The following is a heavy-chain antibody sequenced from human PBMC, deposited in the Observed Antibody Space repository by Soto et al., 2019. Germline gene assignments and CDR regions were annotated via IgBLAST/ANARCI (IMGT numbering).Heavy chain of an antibody. Sequence: ASVKVSCKASGYTFTGYYMHWVRQAPGQGLEWMGIINPSGGSTSYAQKFQGRVTMTRDTSTSTVYMELSSLRSEDTAVYSCARISRDTAMPGEFDYWGQGPMVTVSS. CDR1: GYTFTGYY. CDR2: INPSGGST. J-gene: IGHJ4*02. CDR3: ARISRDTAMPGEFDY. V-gene: IGHV1-46*01. D-gene: IGHD5-18*01.